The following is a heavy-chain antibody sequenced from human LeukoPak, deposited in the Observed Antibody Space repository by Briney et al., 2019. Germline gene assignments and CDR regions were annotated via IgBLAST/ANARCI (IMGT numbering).Heavy chain of an antibody. CDR1: GGSFSGYY. Sequence: PSKTLSLTCAVYGGSFSGYYWSWIRQPPGKGLEWIGEINHSGSTNYNPSLKSRVTISVDTSKNQFSLKLSSVTAADTAVYYCARGRYSNTQFDYWGQGTLVTVSS. CDR2: INHSGST. CDR3: ARGRYSNTQFDY. V-gene: IGHV4-34*01. D-gene: IGHD4-11*01. J-gene: IGHJ4*02.